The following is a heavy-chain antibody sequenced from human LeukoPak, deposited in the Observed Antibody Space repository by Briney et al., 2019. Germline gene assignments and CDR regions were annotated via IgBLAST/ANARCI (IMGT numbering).Heavy chain of an antibody. D-gene: IGHD6-13*01. J-gene: IGHJ4*02. V-gene: IGHV4-39*01. CDR1: GDSISSSDDF. Sequence: SETLSLTCTVSGDSISSSDDFWGWIRQPPGKGLEWIGSFYYSGSTYFNPSLRSRVTISVDTSKNQFSLRLNSVTAADTAVYYCARHSSSWVFVYWGQGTLVTVSS. CDR2: FYYSGST. CDR3: ARHSSSWVFVY.